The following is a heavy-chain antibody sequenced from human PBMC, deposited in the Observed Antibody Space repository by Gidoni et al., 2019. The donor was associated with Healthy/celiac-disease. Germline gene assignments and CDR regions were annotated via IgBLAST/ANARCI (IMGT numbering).Heavy chain of an antibody. CDR2: IYYSGST. CDR3: ARRKGPMWGHDY. D-gene: IGHD1-26*01. V-gene: IGHV4-59*08. Sequence: QVQLQESGPGLVKPSETMSLTCTVSGCSISSYYWSWIRQPPVKGLEWIWYIYYSGSTNYNPSLKSRVTISVDTSKNQFSLKLSSVTAADTAVYYWARRKGPMWGHDYWGQGTLVTVSS. J-gene: IGHJ4*02. CDR1: GCSISSYY.